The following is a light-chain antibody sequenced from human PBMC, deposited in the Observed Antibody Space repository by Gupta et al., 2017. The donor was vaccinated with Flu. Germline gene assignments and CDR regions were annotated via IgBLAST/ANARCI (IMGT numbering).Light chain of an antibody. Sequence: EIVLTQSPGTLSLSPGEGATLYCRASQSVRSRSLAWYQQKPGQAPRLLINGASNRATGIPDRFSGSGSGTYFTLTINRLEPEDFAVFYCQQDGSAPFTFGGGTKVEIK. V-gene: IGKV3-20*01. CDR2: GAS. J-gene: IGKJ4*01. CDR1: QSVRSRS. CDR3: QQDGSAPFT.